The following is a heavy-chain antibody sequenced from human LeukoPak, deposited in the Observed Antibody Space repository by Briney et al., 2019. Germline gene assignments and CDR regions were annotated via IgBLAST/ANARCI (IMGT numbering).Heavy chain of an antibody. CDR1: GGSISSYY. CDR3: ARAPSYDSPSYYYYYGMDV. D-gene: IGHD3-22*01. V-gene: IGHV4-59*12. CDR2: IYYSGTT. J-gene: IGHJ6*02. Sequence: PSGTLSLTCTVSGGSISSYYWSWIRQPPGKGLEWIGYIYYSGTTNYNPSLKSRVTVSVDTSKNQFSLKLSSVTAADTAVYYCARAPSYDSPSYYYYYGMDVWGQGTTATVSS.